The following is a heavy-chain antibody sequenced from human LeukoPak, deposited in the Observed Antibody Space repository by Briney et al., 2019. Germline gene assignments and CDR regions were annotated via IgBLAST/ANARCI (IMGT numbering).Heavy chain of an antibody. CDR1: GGSISSHY. D-gene: IGHD6-13*01. Sequence: SETLSLTCTVSGGSISSHYGSWIRQPPGKGLEWIGYIYYSGSTNYNPSLKSRVTISVDTSKNQFSLKLSSVTAADTAVYYCARGKRDKSRSSSWYRYYYYYYMDVWGKGTTVTVSS. J-gene: IGHJ6*03. V-gene: IGHV4-59*11. CDR2: IYYSGST. CDR3: ARGKRDKSRSSSWYRYYYYYYMDV.